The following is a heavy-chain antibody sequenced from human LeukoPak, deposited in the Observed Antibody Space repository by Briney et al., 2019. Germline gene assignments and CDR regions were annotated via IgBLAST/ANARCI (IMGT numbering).Heavy chain of an antibody. CDR3: ARGTGDNCYTPLDY. D-gene: IGHD2-15*01. V-gene: IGHV3-7*03. Sequence: GGSLRLSCEGSAFIFSGHWMNWVRQTPGKGLEWVASIKEDGSERQYVDSVKGRFSISRDNTKGSLFLQLNSLRAEDTAVYYCARGTGDNCYTPLDYWGQGALVTVSS. CDR1: AFIFSGHW. J-gene: IGHJ4*02. CDR2: IKEDGSER.